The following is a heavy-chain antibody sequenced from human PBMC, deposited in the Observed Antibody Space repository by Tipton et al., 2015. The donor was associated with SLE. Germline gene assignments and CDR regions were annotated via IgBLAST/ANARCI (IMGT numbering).Heavy chain of an antibody. J-gene: IGHJ4*02. CDR2: IYYSGST. Sequence: TLSLTCTVSGGSISSGGYYWSWIRQHPGKGLEWIGYIYYSGSTYYNPSLKSRVTISVDTSKNQFSLKLSSVTAADTAVYYCARPVFVQGNYFDYWGQGTLVTVSS. V-gene: IGHV4-31*03. CDR3: ARPVFVQGNYFDY. CDR1: GGSISSGGYY. D-gene: IGHD3-16*02.